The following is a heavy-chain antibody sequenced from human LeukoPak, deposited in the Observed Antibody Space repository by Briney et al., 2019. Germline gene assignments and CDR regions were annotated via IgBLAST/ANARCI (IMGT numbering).Heavy chain of an antibody. CDR2: ISSTSAYI. Sequence: GGSLRLSCAASGFALNSYSLSWVRQAPGKGLEWVSSISSTSAYIHYADSVKGRFTISRDNTDNVVYLQMNSLRAEDTAVYYCARVAVAGPTGWFDPWGQGILVTVSS. J-gene: IGHJ5*02. CDR3: ARVAVAGPTGWFDP. V-gene: IGHV3-21*01. CDR1: GFALNSYS. D-gene: IGHD6-19*01.